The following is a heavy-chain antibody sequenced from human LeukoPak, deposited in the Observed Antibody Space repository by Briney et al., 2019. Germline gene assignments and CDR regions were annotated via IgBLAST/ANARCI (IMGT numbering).Heavy chain of an antibody. J-gene: IGHJ4*02. Sequence: SETLSLTCTVSGGSISTYHWGWIRQPPGKGLEWIGYIDYSGTTNYNPSLKSRVTMSVDTSKHQFSLKLSSVTAADTAVYYCARVGSYCFDFWGQGTLVSVSS. CDR2: IDYSGTT. V-gene: IGHV4-59*01. CDR3: ARVGSYCFDF. D-gene: IGHD3-10*01. CDR1: GGSISTYH.